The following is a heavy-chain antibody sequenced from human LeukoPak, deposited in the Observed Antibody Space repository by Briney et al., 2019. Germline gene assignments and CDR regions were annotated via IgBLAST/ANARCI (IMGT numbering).Heavy chain of an antibody. CDR1: GFTFSSYS. CDR2: ISSSSSYI. CDR3: ARSIAAAGTLGY. D-gene: IGHD6-13*01. J-gene: IGHJ4*02. V-gene: IGHV3-21*01. Sequence: GGSLRLSCAASGFTFSSYSMNWVRQAPGKGLEWVSSISSSSSYIYYADSVNGRFTISRDNAKNSLYLQMNSLRAEDTAVYYCARSIAAAGTLGYWGQGTLVTVSS.